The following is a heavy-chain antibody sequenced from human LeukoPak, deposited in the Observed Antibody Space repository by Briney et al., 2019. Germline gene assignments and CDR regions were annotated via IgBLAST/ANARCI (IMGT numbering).Heavy chain of an antibody. CDR1: GGTFSSYA. CDR2: IIPIFGTA. V-gene: IGHV1-69*13. CDR3: ARLMRIYYYYYGMDV. D-gene: IGHD3-16*01. Sequence: SVKVSCKASGGTFSSYAISWVRQAPGQGLEWMGGIIPIFGTANYAQKFQGRVTITADESTSTAYMELSSLRSEDTAVYYRARLMRIYYYYYGMDVWGKGTTVTVSS. J-gene: IGHJ6*04.